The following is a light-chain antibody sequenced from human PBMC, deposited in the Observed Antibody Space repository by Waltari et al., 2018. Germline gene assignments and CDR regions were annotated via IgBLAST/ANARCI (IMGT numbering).Light chain of an antibody. V-gene: IGKV3-20*01. J-gene: IGKJ4*01. CDR1: QSFSNY. CDR2: GAS. Sequence: DIVLTQSPGTLSLSPGERATLSCRASQSFSNYLAWYQQKPGQAPRLLIYGASSRATGIPDRFSGSGSGTDFTLTISRLEPEDFAVYHCQQYISSPLTFGGGTKVEIK. CDR3: QQYISSPLT.